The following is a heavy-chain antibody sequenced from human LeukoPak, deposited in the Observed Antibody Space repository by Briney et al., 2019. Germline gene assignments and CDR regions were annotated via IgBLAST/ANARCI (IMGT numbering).Heavy chain of an antibody. CDR1: GFTFDDYA. CDR2: ISWNRGSI. J-gene: IGHJ4*02. D-gene: IGHD5-18*01. Sequence: GRSLRLSCAASGFTFDDYAMHWVRQAPGKGLEWVSGISWNRGSIGYAGSVKGRFTISRDNAKNSLYLQMNSLRAEDTALYYCATSGYTYGLEYWGQGTLVTVSS. V-gene: IGHV3-9*01. CDR3: ATSGYTYGLEY.